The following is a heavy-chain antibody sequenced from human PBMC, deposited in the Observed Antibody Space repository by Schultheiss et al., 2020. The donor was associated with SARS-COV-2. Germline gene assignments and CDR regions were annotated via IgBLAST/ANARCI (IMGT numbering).Heavy chain of an antibody. Sequence: GGSLRLSCAASGFTFSTYEMNWVRQAPGKGLEWISYISSGGSNTYYADSVKGRFTISRDNAKNSLYLQMNSLRAEDTAVYHCARDDYDSGSYYNWGQGTLVTVSS. CDR3: ARDDYDSGSYYN. CDR1: GFTFSTYE. D-gene: IGHD3-10*01. J-gene: IGHJ4*02. CDR2: ISSGGSNT. V-gene: IGHV3-48*03.